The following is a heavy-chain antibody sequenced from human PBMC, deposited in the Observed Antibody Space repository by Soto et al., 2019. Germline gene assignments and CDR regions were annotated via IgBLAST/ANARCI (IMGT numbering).Heavy chain of an antibody. CDR2: MSYDGSNK. J-gene: IGHJ4*02. D-gene: IGHD3-16*01. V-gene: IGHV3-30-3*01. CDR3: ARDGGAY. CDR1: GFTFSSYA. Sequence: QVQLVASGGGVVQPGRSLRLSCAASGFTFSSYAMHWVRRAPGKGLEWMAVMSYDGSNKYYADSVKGRFTISRDNSKNTLYLQMNSLRPEDTALYYCARDGGAYGGQGTLVIVSS.